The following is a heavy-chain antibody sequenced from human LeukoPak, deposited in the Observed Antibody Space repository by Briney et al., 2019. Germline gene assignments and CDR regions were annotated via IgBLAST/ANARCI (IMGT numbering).Heavy chain of an antibody. CDR1: GFTFSSYA. D-gene: IGHD3-3*01. CDR3: ARGPYYDFWSGYGLSGY. Sequence: GGSLRLSCAASGFTFSSYAMHWVRQAPGKGLEWVAVISYDGSNKYYADSVKGRFTISRDNSKNTLYLQMNSLRAEDTAVYYCARGPYYDFWSGYGLSGYWGQGTLDTVSS. V-gene: IGHV3-30-3*01. J-gene: IGHJ4*02. CDR2: ISYDGSNK.